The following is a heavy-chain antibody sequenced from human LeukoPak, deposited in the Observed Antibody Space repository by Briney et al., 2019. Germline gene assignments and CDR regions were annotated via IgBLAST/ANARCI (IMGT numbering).Heavy chain of an antibody. CDR3: ARASRLGELSLGY. Sequence: SETLSLTCTVSGGSVSSGGYYWSWIRQHPQKGLEWIGYVSDRGRTYYNPSLMSRLTISVDTSKNQFSLRLTSVTAADTAVYYCARASRLGELSLGYWGQGTLVTVSS. D-gene: IGHD3-16*02. CDR2: VSDRGRT. J-gene: IGHJ4*02. V-gene: IGHV4-31*03. CDR1: GGSVSSGGYY.